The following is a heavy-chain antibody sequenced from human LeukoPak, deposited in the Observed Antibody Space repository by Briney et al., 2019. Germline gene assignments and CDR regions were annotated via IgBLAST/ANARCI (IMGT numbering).Heavy chain of an antibody. CDR2: IYYSGST. Sequence: SETLSLTCTVSGGSISSYYWSWIRQPPGKGLEWIGYIYYSGSTNYNPSLRSRVTISVDTSKNQFSLKLSSVTAADTAVYYCARVANYYSSGSYKGIFDFWGQGAQVTVSS. V-gene: IGHV4-59*12. J-gene: IGHJ4*02. CDR1: GGSISSYY. D-gene: IGHD3-10*01. CDR3: ARVANYYSSGSYKGIFDF.